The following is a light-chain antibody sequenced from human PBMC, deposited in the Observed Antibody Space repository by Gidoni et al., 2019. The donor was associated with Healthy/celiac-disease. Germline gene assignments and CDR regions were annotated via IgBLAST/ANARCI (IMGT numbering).Light chain of an antibody. CDR3: QSADSSVV. CDR1: ALPTQY. V-gene: IGLV3-25*03. J-gene: IGLJ2*01. CDR2: KDS. Sequence: SYELTQPPSVSVSPGQTARITCSGDALPTQYAYWYQQKPGQAPVLVIYKDSERPSGIPERFSGSSSGTTVTLTISGVQAEDEADYYGQSADSSVVFGGGTKLTVL.